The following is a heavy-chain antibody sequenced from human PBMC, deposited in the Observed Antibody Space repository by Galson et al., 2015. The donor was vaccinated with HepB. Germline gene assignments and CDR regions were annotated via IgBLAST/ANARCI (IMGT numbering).Heavy chain of an antibody. CDR3: SKDRRASYYYDNSDYSCFDY. J-gene: IGHJ4*02. Sequence: SLRLSCAASGFTFSSYAMSWVRQAPGKGLEWVSTISGSGGRTYYADSVKGRFTISRDNSKNTLYLQMNSLRAEDTAVYYCSKDRRASYYYDNSDYSCFDYWGQGTLVTVSS. D-gene: IGHD3-22*01. V-gene: IGHV3-23*01. CDR1: GFTFSSYA. CDR2: ISGSGGRT.